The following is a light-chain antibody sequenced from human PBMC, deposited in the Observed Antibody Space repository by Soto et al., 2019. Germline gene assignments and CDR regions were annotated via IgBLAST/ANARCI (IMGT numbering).Light chain of an antibody. Sequence: EIVLTQSPGTLSLSPGERATLSCRASQSVSSSYLAWYQQKPGQAPRLLIYGASSRATGIPDRFSGSGSGTDFTLTISRLEPEDFAVYDCQQYGSSPPITFGQGTRLAIK. J-gene: IGKJ5*01. CDR2: GAS. CDR3: QQYGSSPPIT. CDR1: QSVSSSY. V-gene: IGKV3-20*01.